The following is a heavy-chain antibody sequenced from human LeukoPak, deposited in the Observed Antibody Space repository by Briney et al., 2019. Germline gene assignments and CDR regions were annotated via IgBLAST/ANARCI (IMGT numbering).Heavy chain of an antibody. CDR1: GGSISSYY. Sequence: SETLSLTCTVSGGSISSYYWSWIRQPAGKGLEWIGRIYTSGSTNYNPSLKSRVTMSVDTSKNQFSLKLSSVTAAGTAVYYCARVDYDSSGPNYYYYGMDVWGQGTAVTVSS. CDR3: ARVDYDSSGPNYYYYGMDV. J-gene: IGHJ6*02. CDR2: IYTSGST. V-gene: IGHV4-4*07. D-gene: IGHD3-22*01.